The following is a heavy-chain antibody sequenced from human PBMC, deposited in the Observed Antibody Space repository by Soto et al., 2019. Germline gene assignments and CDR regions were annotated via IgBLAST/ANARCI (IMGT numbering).Heavy chain of an antibody. J-gene: IGHJ6*02. D-gene: IGHD3-10*01. V-gene: IGHV3-23*01. CDR3: AKGASGYYYYGMDV. CDR1: GFTIRTYG. CDR2: ISGSGGST. Sequence: PGGSLRLSCEASGFTIRTYGMSWVRQAPGKGLEWVSGISGSGGSTYYADSVKGRFTISRDNSKNTLYLQMSSLRAEDTAVYYCAKGASGYYYYGMDVWGQGTTVTVSS.